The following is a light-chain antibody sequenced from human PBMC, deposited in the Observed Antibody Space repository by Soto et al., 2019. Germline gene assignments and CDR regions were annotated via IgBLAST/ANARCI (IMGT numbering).Light chain of an antibody. CDR2: EVS. CDR1: SSDVGGYNY. V-gene: IGLV2-8*01. J-gene: IGLJ2*01. Sequence: QSALTQPPSASGSPGQSVTISCSGTSSDVGGYNYVSWYQQHPGKAPKLMIYEVSERPSGVSNRFSGSKSGNTASLTISGLQAEDEADYYCCSYATPRLFGGGTQLTVL. CDR3: CSYATPRL.